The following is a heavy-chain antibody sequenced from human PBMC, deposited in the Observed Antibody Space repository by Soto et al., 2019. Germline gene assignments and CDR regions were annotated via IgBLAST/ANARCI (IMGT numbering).Heavy chain of an antibody. Sequence: YLRLSCAASGFSFSSYDMSWVRQAPGKGLEWVSAISGSGGSTYYADSVKGRFTISRDNSKNTLYLQMNSLRAEDSVVYYCAKLERTAQYFQHWGQGTLVTVSS. J-gene: IGHJ1*01. D-gene: IGHD2-2*01. CDR2: ISGSGGST. V-gene: IGHV3-23*01. CDR3: AKLERTAQYFQH. CDR1: GFSFSSYD.